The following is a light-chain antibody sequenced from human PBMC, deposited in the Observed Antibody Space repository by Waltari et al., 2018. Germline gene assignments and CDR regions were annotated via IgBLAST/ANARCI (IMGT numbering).Light chain of an antibody. CDR2: AAS. CDR1: QCISTS. V-gene: IGKV1-39*01. J-gene: IGKJ3*01. CDR3: QPSHSTPST. Sequence: DFKVTQSPSSLSVSVGDRVTIICRTSQCISTSLIWYPQKPGKPPKLLILAASALQSGVSSRFSRSGSQHDFTLTIRNLQPEDFATYYCQPSHSTPSTFGPGTKVDI.